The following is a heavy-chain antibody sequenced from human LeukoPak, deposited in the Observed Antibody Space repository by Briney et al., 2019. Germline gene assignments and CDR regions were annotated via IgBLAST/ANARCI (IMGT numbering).Heavy chain of an antibody. Sequence: GGSLRLSCAASGFTFGSYAMSWVRQAPGKGLEWVSAISGSGGSTYYADSVKGRFTISRDNSKNTLYLQMNSLRAEDTAVYYCAKGEYSSSFRDGSPKYYFDYWGQGTLVTVSS. CDR1: GFTFGSYA. V-gene: IGHV3-23*01. CDR2: ISGSGGST. D-gene: IGHD6-6*01. CDR3: AKGEYSSSFRDGSPKYYFDY. J-gene: IGHJ4*02.